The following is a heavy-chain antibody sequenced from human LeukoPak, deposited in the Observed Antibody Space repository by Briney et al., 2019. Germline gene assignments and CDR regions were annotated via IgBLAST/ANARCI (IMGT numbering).Heavy chain of an antibody. CDR1: GGSFSGYY. CDR3: ARDHGDYGAFDI. V-gene: IGHV4-34*01. J-gene: IGHJ3*02. Sequence: SETLSLTCAVYGGSFSGYYWSWIRQPPGKGLEWIGEINHSGSTNYNPSLKSRVTISVDTSKNQFSLKLSSVTAAGTAVYYCARDHGDYGAFDIWGQGTMVTVSS. CDR2: INHSGST. D-gene: IGHD4-17*01.